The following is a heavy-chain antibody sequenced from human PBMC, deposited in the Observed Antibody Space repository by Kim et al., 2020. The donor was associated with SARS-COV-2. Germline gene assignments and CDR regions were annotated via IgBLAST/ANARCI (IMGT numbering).Heavy chain of an antibody. CDR3: ARLSSGWYGEYYFDY. D-gene: IGHD6-19*01. J-gene: IGHJ4*01. V-gene: IGHV4-4*02. Sequence: SETLSLTCAVSGGSFSSSNWWSWVRQPPGKGLEWIGDIYYSGNTNYNPSLKSRVTISVDKSKNQFSLNLSSVTAADTAVYYCARLSSGWYGEYYFDYWGHGTLVTVSS. CDR1: GGSFSSSNW. CDR2: IYYSGNT.